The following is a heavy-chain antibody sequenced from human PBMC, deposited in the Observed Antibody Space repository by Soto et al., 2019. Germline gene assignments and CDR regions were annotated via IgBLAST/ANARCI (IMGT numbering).Heavy chain of an antibody. CDR3: AHTQSTTGKYYFDY. D-gene: IGHD1-1*01. CDR1: GFSLSTSGVG. J-gene: IGHJ4*02. CDR2: IYWNDDE. V-gene: IGHV2-5*01. Sequence: QITLKESGPTLVKPTQTLTLTCTFSGFSLSTSGVGVGCIRQPPGKALEWLALIYWNDDERYSPSLKSRLTITKDTSKNQVVLTMTNMDPVDTATYYCAHTQSTTGKYYFDYWGQGTLVTVSS.